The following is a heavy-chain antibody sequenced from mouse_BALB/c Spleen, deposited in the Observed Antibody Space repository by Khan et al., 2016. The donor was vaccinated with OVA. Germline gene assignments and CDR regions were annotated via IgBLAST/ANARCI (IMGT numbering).Heavy chain of an antibody. CDR2: ISYSGVT. CDR1: GYSITSGYA. V-gene: IGHV3-2*02. Sequence: EVQLQESGPGLVKPSQSLSLTCTVTGYSITSGYAWNWIRQFPGNKLEWMGYISYSGVTSYTPSLKSRLSITRDTSKNQFFLQLNSVTTEDTATYYCARGNYYGYYVDYWGQGTTLTVSS. J-gene: IGHJ2*01. CDR3: ARGNYYGYYVDY. D-gene: IGHD1-1*01.